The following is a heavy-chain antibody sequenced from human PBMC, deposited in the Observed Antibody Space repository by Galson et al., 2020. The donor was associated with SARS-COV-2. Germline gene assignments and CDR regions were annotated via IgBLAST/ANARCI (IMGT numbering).Heavy chain of an antibody. CDR1: GFTSSSYG. CDR2: IKQDGSEK. CDR3: ASDLDYDDSSGDND. J-gene: IGHJ4*02. V-gene: IGHV3-7*03. D-gene: IGHD3-22*01. Sequence: GGSLRLSCAASGFTSSSYGMHWVRQAPGKGLEWVANIKQDGSEKYYVDSVKGRFTISRDNAKNSLYLQMNSLRAEDTAVYYCASDLDYDDSSGDNDWGQGTLVTVAS.